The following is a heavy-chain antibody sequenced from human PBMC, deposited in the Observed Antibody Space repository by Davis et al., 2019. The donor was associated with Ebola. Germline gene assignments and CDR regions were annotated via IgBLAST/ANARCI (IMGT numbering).Heavy chain of an antibody. CDR1: GASFSRYY. V-gene: IGHV4-39*01. CDR3: ARQTNNSPAGTFDY. Sequence: SETLSLTCTVSGASFSRYYWGWIRQPPGKGLEWIGSIYSFGSTYNNPSLRSRVTTSVDTSKNQFSLKLNSVTAADTAVYFCARQTNNSPAGTFDYWGRGTLVTVSS. CDR2: IYSFGST. J-gene: IGHJ4*01. D-gene: IGHD1-1*01.